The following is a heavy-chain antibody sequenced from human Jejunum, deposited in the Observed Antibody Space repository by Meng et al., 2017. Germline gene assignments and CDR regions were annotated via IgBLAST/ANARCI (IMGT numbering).Heavy chain of an antibody. CDR3: ARLPDYYDTSGYYG. CDR2: IYWDDDK. D-gene: IGHD3-22*01. J-gene: IGHJ4*02. V-gene: IGHV2-5*02. Sequence: QITLKESGPTLVKPTQTLTLTCTFSGFSLSTSGVGVGWIRQPPGKALEWLAIIYWDDDKRYSPSLKSRLTITKGTSKNQVVLTMTNMDPVDTATYYCARLPDYYDTSGYYGWGQGTLVTVSS. CDR1: GFSLSTSGVG.